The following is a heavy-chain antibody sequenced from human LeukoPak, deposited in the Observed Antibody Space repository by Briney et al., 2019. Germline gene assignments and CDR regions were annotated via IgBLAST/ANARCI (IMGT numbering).Heavy chain of an antibody. D-gene: IGHD5-24*01. CDR2: IYTSGST. Sequence: SETLSLTCTVSGGSISSYYWSWIRQPAGKGLEWIGRIYTSGSTNYNPSLKSRVTMSVDTSKNQFSLKLSSVTAADTAVYYCARVRRDGYNSYYYYYMDVWGKGTTVTISS. CDR1: GGSISSYY. CDR3: ARVRRDGYNSYYYYYMDV. J-gene: IGHJ6*03. V-gene: IGHV4-4*07.